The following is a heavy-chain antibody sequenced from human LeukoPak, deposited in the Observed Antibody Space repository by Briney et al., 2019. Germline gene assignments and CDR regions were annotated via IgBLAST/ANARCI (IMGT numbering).Heavy chain of an antibody. CDR2: IDHDGINT. D-gene: IGHD3-22*01. CDR1: GFTFSSFW. J-gene: IGHJ6*03. Sequence: PGGSLRLSCATSGFTFSSFWMHWVRRAPGKGPVWVSRIDHDGINTNYADSVKGRFTISRDNAKNTLYLQMNSLRAEDTAVYYCAKDGDSSGYYYYYYYMDVWGKGTTVTISS. V-gene: IGHV3-74*01. CDR3: AKDGDSSGYYYYYYYMDV.